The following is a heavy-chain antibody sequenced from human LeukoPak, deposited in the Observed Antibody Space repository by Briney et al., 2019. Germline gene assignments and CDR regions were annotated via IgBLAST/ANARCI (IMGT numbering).Heavy chain of an antibody. V-gene: IGHV3-74*01. D-gene: IGHD3-10*01. CDR3: ASGSGSYFPGY. CDR2: INIDGSST. J-gene: IGHJ4*02. CDR1: GFTFSSYW. Sequence: PGGSLRLSCAASGFTFSSYWMSWVRQAPGKGLVWVSRINIDGSSTSYADSVKGRFTISRDNAKNTLYLQMNSLRAEDTAVYYCASGSGSYFPGYWGQGTLVTVSS.